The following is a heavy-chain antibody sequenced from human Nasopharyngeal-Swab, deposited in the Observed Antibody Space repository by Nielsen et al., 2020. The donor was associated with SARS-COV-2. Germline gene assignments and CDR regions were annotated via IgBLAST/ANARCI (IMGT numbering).Heavy chain of an antibody. Sequence: GESLKIPCAASGFTFSSYEMNWVRQVPGKGLEWVSYISRSGGTIYYADSVKGRFTISRDNAKNSLYLQMNSLRAEDTAVYYCARGIYDSSGYYYPWGQGTLVTVSS. CDR3: ARGIYDSSGYYYP. V-gene: IGHV3-48*03. D-gene: IGHD3-22*01. CDR2: ISRSGGTI. CDR1: GFTFSSYE. J-gene: IGHJ5*02.